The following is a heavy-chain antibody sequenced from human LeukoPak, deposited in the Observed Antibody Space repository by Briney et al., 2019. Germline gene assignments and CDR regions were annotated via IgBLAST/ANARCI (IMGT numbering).Heavy chain of an antibody. J-gene: IGHJ4*02. D-gene: IGHD2-15*01. CDR2: ITSSSTV. V-gene: IGHV3-48*04. Sequence: GESLRLSCAASGFTSSNYSMNWVRQAPGKGLEWVSYITSSSTVYYAGSVKGRFTISRDNAKNSLFLQMNSLRAEDTAAYYCARDYCSGPKCYFIDYWGQGALVTVSS. CDR3: ARDYCSGPKCYFIDY. CDR1: GFTSSNYS.